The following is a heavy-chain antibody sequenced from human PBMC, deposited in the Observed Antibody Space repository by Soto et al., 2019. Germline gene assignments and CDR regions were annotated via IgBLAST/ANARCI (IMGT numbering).Heavy chain of an antibody. CDR1: GFTFSSYS. Sequence: PGGSLRLSCAASGFTFSSYSMNWVRQAPGKGLEWVSTISSSSSYIYYADSVKGRFTISRDNAKNALYLQMNSLRADDTAVYYCARHDTSSWSRFDFWGQGTLVTVSS. CDR3: ARHDTSSWSRFDF. CDR2: ISSSSSYI. V-gene: IGHV3-21*04. D-gene: IGHD6-13*01. J-gene: IGHJ4*02.